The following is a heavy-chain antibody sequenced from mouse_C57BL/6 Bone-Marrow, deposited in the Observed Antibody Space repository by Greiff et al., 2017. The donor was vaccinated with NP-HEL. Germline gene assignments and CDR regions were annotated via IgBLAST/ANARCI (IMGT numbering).Heavy chain of an antibody. CDR1: GSNIKDDY. D-gene: IGHD1-2*01. CDR2: IDPENGDT. J-gene: IGHJ2*01. V-gene: IGHV14-4*01. Sequence: EVQLQESGAELVRPGASVKLSSTASGSNIKDDYMHWVKQRPEQGLEWIGWIDPENGDTENASKFQGKATITADTSSNTAYLQLSSLTAEDAADYCCTSVVQRHSAGYFDYWGQGTTLTVSA. CDR3: TSVVQRHSAGYFDY.